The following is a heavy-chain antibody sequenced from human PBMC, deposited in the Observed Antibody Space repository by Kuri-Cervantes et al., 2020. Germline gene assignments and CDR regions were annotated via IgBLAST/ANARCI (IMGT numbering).Heavy chain of an antibody. Sequence: SLKISCAASGFTFDDYAMHWVRQAPGKGLEWVSGISWNSGSIGYADSVKGRFTISRDNAKNSLYLQMNSLRAEDTAVYYCARASDFSQQLVYYYYGMDVWGQGTTVTVSS. D-gene: IGHD6-13*01. J-gene: IGHJ6*02. V-gene: IGHV3-9*01. CDR2: ISWNSGSI. CDR1: GFTFDDYA. CDR3: ARASDFSQQLVYYYYGMDV.